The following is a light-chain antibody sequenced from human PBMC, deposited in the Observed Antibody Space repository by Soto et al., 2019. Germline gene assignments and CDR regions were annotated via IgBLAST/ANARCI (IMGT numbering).Light chain of an antibody. CDR3: QQSYSTPLT. CDR1: QSIGGF. J-gene: IGKJ4*01. V-gene: IGKV1-39*01. CDR2: AAS. Sequence: DIQMTQSPSSLSVSVGDRVTITCRASQSIGGFLNWYQQKLGKAPKLLIYAASSLQSGVPSRFSGSGSGTDFTLTISSXXXXDFATYYCQQSYSTPLTFGGGTKXEX.